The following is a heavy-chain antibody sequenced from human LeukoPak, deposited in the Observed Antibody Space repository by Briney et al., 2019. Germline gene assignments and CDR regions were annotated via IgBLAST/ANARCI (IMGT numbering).Heavy chain of an antibody. V-gene: IGHV4-30-4*08. CDR3: ARQLTVGGDAFDI. CDR2: IYYSGST. J-gene: IGHJ3*02. CDR1: GGSISNVDYY. D-gene: IGHD4-11*01. Sequence: SETLSLTCTVSGGSISNVDYYWSWIRQPPGKGLEWIGYIYYSGSTYYNPSLKSRVTISVDTSKNQFSLKLSSVTAADTAVYYCARQLTVGGDAFDIWGQGTMVTVSS.